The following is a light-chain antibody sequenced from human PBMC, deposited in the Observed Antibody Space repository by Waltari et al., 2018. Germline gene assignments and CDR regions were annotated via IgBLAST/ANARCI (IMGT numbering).Light chain of an antibody. CDR2: EDD. CDR3: YSTDISGTQSV. J-gene: IGLJ1*01. V-gene: IGLV3-10*01. Sequence: SYELTQSPSVSVSPGQTAKITCSGDALPKKYAYWYQQKSGQAPVQVIYEDDKRPSGIPERFSGSSSGTVATLTSSGAKVEDEAVYYCYSTDISGTQSVFGIGTKVSVL. CDR1: ALPKKY.